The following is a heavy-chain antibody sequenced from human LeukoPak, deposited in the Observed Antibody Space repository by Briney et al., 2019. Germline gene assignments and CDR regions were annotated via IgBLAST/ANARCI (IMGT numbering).Heavy chain of an antibody. CDR1: GYTFTSYG. J-gene: IGHJ5*02. D-gene: IGHD3-10*01. CDR2: ISAYNGNT. CDR3: ARAGYYGSGSYYTVPYNWFDP. V-gene: IGHV1-18*01. Sequence: ASVKVSCKASGYTFTSYGISWVRQAPGQGLEWMGWISAYNGNTNYAQKLQGRVTMTTDISTSTAYMELRSLRSDDTAVYYCARAGYYGSGSYYTVPYNWFDPWGQGTLVTVSS.